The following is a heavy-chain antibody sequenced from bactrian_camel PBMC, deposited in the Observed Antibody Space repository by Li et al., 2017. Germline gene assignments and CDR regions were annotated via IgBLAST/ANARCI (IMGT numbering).Heavy chain of an antibody. CDR3: AANECPVVGTFATWEYNF. J-gene: IGHJ4*01. D-gene: IGHD4*01. Sequence: VQLVESGGGSVQAGGSLRLSCTASGYTYGGYCMAWFRQAPWMERDGVAAIDKRGMTTYAGSLQGRFTILKDNAKNTLYLQMTNLRPDDTSMYICAANECPVVGTFATWEYNFWGQGTQVTVS. CDR2: IDKRGMT. V-gene: IGHV3S55*01. CDR1: GYTYGGYC.